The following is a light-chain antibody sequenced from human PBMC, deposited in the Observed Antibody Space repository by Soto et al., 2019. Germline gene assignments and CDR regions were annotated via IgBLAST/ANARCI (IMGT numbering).Light chain of an antibody. CDR3: KQYNNWPPWT. V-gene: IGKV3-15*01. Sequence: EIVMTQSPATLSVSPGERATLSCRASQSVSSNLAWYQQKPGQAPRLLIYGASTRATGIPARFSGSGSGTKFPLTISSLQSEDFAVYYCKQYNNWPPWTFGQGTKVEIK. CDR2: GAS. J-gene: IGKJ1*01. CDR1: QSVSSN.